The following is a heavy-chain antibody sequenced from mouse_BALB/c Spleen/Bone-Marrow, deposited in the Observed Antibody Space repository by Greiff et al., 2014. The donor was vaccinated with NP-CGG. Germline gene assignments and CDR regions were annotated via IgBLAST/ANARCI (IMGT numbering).Heavy chain of an antibody. V-gene: IGHV2-9*02. CDR1: GFSLTTYG. D-gene: IGHD1-2*01. CDR3: ARITTATGAMDY. CDR2: LWADGST. J-gene: IGHJ4*01. Sequence: QVQLKQSGPGLVAPSQSLSITCTVSGFSLTTYGVHWVRQPPEKGLEWLGVLWADGSTNYNSALMSRLSISKDNSKSQVFLKMNSLQTDDTAMYYCARITTATGAMDYWGQGTSVTVSS.